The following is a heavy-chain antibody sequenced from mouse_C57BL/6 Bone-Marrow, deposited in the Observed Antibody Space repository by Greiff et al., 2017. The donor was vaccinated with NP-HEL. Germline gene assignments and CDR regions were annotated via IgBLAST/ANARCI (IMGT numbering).Heavy chain of an antibody. CDR1: GFTIKDDY. J-gene: IGHJ1*03. D-gene: IGHD2-3*01. CDR2: IDPENGDT. V-gene: IGHV14-4*01. CDR3: TVDGYYVDWYFDV. Sequence: VQLQQSGAELVRPGASVKLSCTASGFTIKDDYMHWVKQRPEQGLEWIGWIDPENGDTEYASKFQGKATITADTSSNTAYLQLSSLTSDDTAVYDCTVDGYYVDWYFDVGGTGTTVTVAS.